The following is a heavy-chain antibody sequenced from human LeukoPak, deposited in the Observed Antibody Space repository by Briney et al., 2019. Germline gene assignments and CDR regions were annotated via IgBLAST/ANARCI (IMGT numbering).Heavy chain of an antibody. Sequence: GGSLRLSCAASGFTFSSYGMHWVRQAPGKGLEWVAVISYDGSNKYYADSVKGRFTISRDNSKNTLYLQMNSLRAEDTAVYYCAKGSDCSSTSCYDYYYGMDVWGQGTTVTVSS. CDR2: ISYDGSNK. D-gene: IGHD2-2*01. J-gene: IGHJ6*02. CDR3: AKGSDCSSTSCYDYYYGMDV. V-gene: IGHV3-30*18. CDR1: GFTFSSYG.